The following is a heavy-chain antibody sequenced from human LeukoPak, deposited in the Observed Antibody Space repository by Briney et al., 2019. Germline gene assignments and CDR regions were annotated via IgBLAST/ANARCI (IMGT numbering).Heavy chain of an antibody. Sequence: SETLSLTCAVYGGSFSGYYWSWIRQPPGKGLEWIGYIYYSGSTNYNPSLRSRVTISIDTSKNQFSLKLSSVTAADTAVYYCARKWYSSTWYFDYWGQGTLVTVSS. CDR1: GGSFSGYY. CDR2: IYYSGST. D-gene: IGHD6-13*01. V-gene: IGHV4-59*01. J-gene: IGHJ4*02. CDR3: ARKWYSSTWYFDY.